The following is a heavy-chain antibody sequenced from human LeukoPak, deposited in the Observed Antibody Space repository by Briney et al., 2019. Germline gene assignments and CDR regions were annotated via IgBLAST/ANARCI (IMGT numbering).Heavy chain of an antibody. V-gene: IGHV3-23*01. D-gene: IGHD2-21*02. J-gene: IGHJ3*02. CDR1: EFTLITYS. CDR3: AKDRAVVVTATNDAFDI. Sequence: GGSLRLSCAASEFTLITYSMSWVRQAPGKGLEWVSAISGSGGSTYYADSVKGRFTISRDNSKNTLYLQMNSLRAEDTAVYYCAKDRAVVVTATNDAFDIWGQGTMVTVSS. CDR2: ISGSGGST.